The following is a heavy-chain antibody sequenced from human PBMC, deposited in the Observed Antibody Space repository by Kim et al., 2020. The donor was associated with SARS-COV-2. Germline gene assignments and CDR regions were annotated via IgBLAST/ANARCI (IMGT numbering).Heavy chain of an antibody. CDR2: IRQDESDK. J-gene: IGHJ4*02. V-gene: IGHV3-7*03. Sequence: GGSLRLSCAASGFTFSSYWMSWVRQAPGKGLEWVSNIRQDESDKNYVDSVKGRFTISRDNAKNSLYLQMNSLRAEDTAVYYCAREYNAGFNYFDYWVQG. CDR3: AREYNAGFNYFDY. CDR1: GFTFSSYW. D-gene: IGHD1-20*01.